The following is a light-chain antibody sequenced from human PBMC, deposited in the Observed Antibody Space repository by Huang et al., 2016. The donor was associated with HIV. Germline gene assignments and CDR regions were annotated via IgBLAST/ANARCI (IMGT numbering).Light chain of an antibody. V-gene: IGKV3-11*01. CDR2: DAS. CDR3: QQRSNLGT. CDR1: QSISSY. Sequence: EIVLTQSTATLSLSPGERATLSCRASQSISSYLAWYQQKPGQAPRLLIYDASNRATGIPARFSCSGSGTDFTLTISSLEPEDFAIYYCQQRSNLGTFGGGTKVEIK. J-gene: IGKJ4*01.